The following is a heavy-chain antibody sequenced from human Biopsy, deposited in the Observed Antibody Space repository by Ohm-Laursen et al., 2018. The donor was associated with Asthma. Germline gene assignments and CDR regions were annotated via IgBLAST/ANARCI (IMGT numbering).Heavy chain of an antibody. J-gene: IGHJ5*02. CDR1: PGSINDYY. CDR3: ARATSTWSQSGPHFFGH. CDR2: VHSSGST. V-gene: IGHV4-59*07. D-gene: IGHD6-13*01. Sequence: SDTLSLTCTVSPGSINDYYWNWIRQFPGKGLEWIGYVHSSGSTRFNPSLKSRVTVSVDTSVGQVSLKLSSVSAADTAIYYCARATSTWSQSGPHFFGHWGPGTLVTVSS.